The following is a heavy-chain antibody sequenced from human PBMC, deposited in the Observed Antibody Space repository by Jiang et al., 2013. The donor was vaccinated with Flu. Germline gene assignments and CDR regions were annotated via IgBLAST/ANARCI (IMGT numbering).Heavy chain of an antibody. CDR2: IYWDDDK. CDR1: GFSLSTSGVG. Sequence: TLTLTCTFSGFSLSTSGVGVAWIRQPPGKALEWLALIYWDDDKRYRPSLKSRLTITKDTSKNQVVLTMTNMDPVDTATYYCARNIVATSSFDYWGQGTLVIVSS. CDR3: ARNIVATSSFDY. D-gene: IGHD5-12*01. J-gene: IGHJ4*02. V-gene: IGHV2-5*02.